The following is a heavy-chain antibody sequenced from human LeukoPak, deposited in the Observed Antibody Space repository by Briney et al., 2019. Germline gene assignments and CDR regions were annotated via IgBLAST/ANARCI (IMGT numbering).Heavy chain of an antibody. CDR1: GFTFSSYG. CDR2: IRYDGSNK. V-gene: IGHV3-30*02. J-gene: IGHJ6*03. Sequence: GGSLRLSCAASGFTFSSYGMHWVRQAPGKGLEWVAFIRYDGSNKYYADSVKGRFTISRDNSKNTLYLQMNSLRAEDTAVYYCAKDPAVLRYFVWGYMDVWGKGTTVTISS. D-gene: IGHD3-9*01. CDR3: AKDPAVLRYFVWGYMDV.